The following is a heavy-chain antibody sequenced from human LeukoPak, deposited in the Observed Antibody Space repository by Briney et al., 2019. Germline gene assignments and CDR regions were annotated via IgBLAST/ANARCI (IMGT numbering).Heavy chain of an antibody. J-gene: IGHJ4*02. Sequence: GGSLRLSCAASGFTFSNAWMNWVRQAPGKGLEWVGRIKSKTDGGTTDYAAPVKGRFTISRDDSKNTLYLQMNSLRAEDTAVYYCAREAPPHLRYFDWLLSTGQDYWGQGTLVTVSS. CDR1: GFTFSNAW. V-gene: IGHV3-15*07. CDR2: IKSKTDGGTT. CDR3: AREAPPHLRYFDWLLSTGQDY. D-gene: IGHD3-9*01.